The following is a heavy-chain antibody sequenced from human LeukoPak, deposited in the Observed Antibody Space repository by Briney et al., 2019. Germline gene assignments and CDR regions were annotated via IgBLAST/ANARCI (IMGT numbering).Heavy chain of an antibody. Sequence: SETLSLTCTVSGGSITSYYWSWIRQPAGKGLEWIGRISSSGSTKYNPSLKSRVTMSVDTSKNQFSLKLSSVTAADTAVYYCARAEPYTWNFDPWGRGTLGTVSS. CDR3: ARAEPYTWNFDP. J-gene: IGHJ2*01. CDR1: GGSITSYY. D-gene: IGHD1-14*01. V-gene: IGHV4-4*07. CDR2: ISSSGST.